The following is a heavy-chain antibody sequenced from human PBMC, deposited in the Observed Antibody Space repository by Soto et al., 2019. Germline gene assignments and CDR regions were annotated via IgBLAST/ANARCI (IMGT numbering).Heavy chain of an antibody. D-gene: IGHD6-6*01. V-gene: IGHV4-30-4*01. CDR1: GGSISSGDYY. Sequence: SETLSLTCTVSGGSISSGDYYWSWIRQPPGKGLEWIGYIYYSGSTYYNPSLKSRVTISVDTSKNQFSLKLSSVTAADTAVYYCARGDFLAALHGMDVWGQGTTVTVPS. J-gene: IGHJ6*02. CDR3: ARGDFLAALHGMDV. CDR2: IYYSGST.